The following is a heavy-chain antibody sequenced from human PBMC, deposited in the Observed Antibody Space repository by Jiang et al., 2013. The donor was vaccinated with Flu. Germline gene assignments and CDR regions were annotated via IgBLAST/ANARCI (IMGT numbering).Heavy chain of an antibody. CDR2: IYHSGST. CDR3: ARDRAAGGFDS. Sequence: QLVESGPGLVKPSETLSLTCTVSGGSISSYYWNWIRQPPGKGLEWIGYIYHSGSTTSNPSLKSRVTISVDTSKNQFSLNLRSVTAADTAVYYCARDRAAGGFDSWGQGTLVTVSS. V-gene: IGHV4-59*01. J-gene: IGHJ4*02. D-gene: IGHD6-13*01. CDR1: GGSISSYY.